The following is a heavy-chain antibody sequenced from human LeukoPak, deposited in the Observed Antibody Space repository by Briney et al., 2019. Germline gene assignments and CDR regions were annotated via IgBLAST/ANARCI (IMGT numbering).Heavy chain of an antibody. Sequence: PGGSLRLSCAASGFTFSSYWMSWVRQAPGKGLEWVANIKQDGSEKYYVDSVKGRFTISRDNAKNSLYLQMNSLRAEDTAVYYCASADIVAAASSYGMDVWGQGTTVTVSS. CDR2: IKQDGSEK. V-gene: IGHV3-7*01. D-gene: IGHD5-12*01. CDR1: GFTFSSYW. J-gene: IGHJ6*02. CDR3: ASADIVAAASSYGMDV.